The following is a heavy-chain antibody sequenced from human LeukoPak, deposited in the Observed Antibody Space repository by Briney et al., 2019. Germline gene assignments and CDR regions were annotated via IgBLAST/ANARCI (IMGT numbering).Heavy chain of an antibody. CDR2: INQDGSEI. V-gene: IGHV3-7*01. J-gene: IGHJ4*02. D-gene: IGHD3-10*01. CDR3: ASSRGSAIDF. CDR1: GFIFSRFR. Sequence: GGSLRLSCAVSGFIFSRFRMSWVRHPPGKGLEWVANINQDGSEIYYVDSVEGRFTFTTDNAKNSLYLQMASLRAEDTAVYYCASSRGSAIDFWGQGTLVTVSS.